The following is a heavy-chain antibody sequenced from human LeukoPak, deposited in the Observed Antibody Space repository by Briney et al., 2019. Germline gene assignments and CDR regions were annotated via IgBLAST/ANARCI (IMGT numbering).Heavy chain of an antibody. J-gene: IGHJ4*02. CDR1: GFTFDDYG. Sequence: TGGSLRLSCAASGFTFDDYGMSWVRQAPGKGLEWVSSISTSSSYIYYADSVKGRFTISRDNAKNSLYLQMNSLRAEDTAVYYCARERGSKSYLFQSFDYWGQGTLVTVSS. CDR2: ISTSSSYI. D-gene: IGHD3-16*01. CDR3: ARERGSKSYLFQSFDY. V-gene: IGHV3-21*01.